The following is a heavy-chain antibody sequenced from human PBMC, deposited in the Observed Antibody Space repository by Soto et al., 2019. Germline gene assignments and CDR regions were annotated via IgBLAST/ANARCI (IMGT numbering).Heavy chain of an antibody. CDR2: IIPIFGTA. Sequence: GASVKVSCKASGGTFSSYAISWVRQAPGQGLEWMGGIIPIFGTANYAQKFQGRVTITADESTSTAYMELSSLRSGDTAVYYCARDHSDFWSGYYGLYVWGQGTTVTVSS. J-gene: IGHJ6*02. CDR3: ARDHSDFWSGYYGLYV. V-gene: IGHV1-69*13. CDR1: GGTFSSYA. D-gene: IGHD3-3*01.